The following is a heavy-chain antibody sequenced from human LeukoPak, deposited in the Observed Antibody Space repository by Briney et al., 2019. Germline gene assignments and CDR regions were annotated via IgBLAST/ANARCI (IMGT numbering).Heavy chain of an antibody. D-gene: IGHD6-19*01. V-gene: IGHV1-18*01. CDR2: ISGYSGNT. CDR1: GYTFTNFG. J-gene: IGHJ4*02. CDR3: ARTVSTGWYDY. Sequence: ASVKVSCTASGYTFTNFGISWVRQAPGQGLEWMGWISGYSGNTNYAQKFQGRVTMTTDTSTTTTTAYMELMSLRSDDTAVYFCARTVSTGWYDYWGQGTLVTVSS.